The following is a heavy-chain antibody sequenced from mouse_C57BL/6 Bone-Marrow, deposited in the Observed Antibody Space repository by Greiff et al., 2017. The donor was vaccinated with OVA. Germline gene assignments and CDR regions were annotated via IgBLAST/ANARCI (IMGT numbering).Heavy chain of an antibody. Sequence: EVQLVESGGGLVQPGGSLKLSCAASGFTFSAFYMYWIRQTPEKRLEWVAYISNGGGSTYYPDTVKGRFTISRDNAKNTLYLQMSRLKSEDTAMYYCARLDAMDYWGQGTSVTVSS. J-gene: IGHJ4*01. V-gene: IGHV5-12*01. CDR3: ARLDAMDY. CDR2: ISNGGGST. CDR1: GFTFSAFY.